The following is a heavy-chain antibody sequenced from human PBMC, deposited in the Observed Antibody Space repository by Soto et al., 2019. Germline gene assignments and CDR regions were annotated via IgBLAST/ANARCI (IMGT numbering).Heavy chain of an antibody. D-gene: IGHD3-10*01. V-gene: IGHV4-30-4*01. CDR1: GGSISSGDYY. Sequence: SETLSLTCTVSGGSISSGDYYWSWIRQPPGKGLEWIGYIYYSGSTYYNPSLKSRVTISVDTSKNQFSLKLSSVTAADTAVYYCARDQPLVGEGYYYYYGMDVWGQGTTVTVSS. CDR3: ARDQPLVGEGYYYYYGMDV. J-gene: IGHJ6*02. CDR2: IYYSGST.